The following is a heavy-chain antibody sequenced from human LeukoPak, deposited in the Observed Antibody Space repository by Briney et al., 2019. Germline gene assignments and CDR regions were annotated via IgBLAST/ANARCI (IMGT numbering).Heavy chain of an antibody. V-gene: IGHV4-30-2*01. CDR3: ARDVAAAAGTVDY. CDR1: GGSISSGGYY. J-gene: IGHJ4*02. CDR2: IYHSGST. Sequence: SETLSLTCTVSGGSISSGGYYWSWIRQPPGKGLEWIGYIYHSGSTYYNPSLKSRVTISVDRSKNQFSLKLSSVTAADTAVYYCARDVAAAAGTVDYWGQGTLVTVSS. D-gene: IGHD6-13*01.